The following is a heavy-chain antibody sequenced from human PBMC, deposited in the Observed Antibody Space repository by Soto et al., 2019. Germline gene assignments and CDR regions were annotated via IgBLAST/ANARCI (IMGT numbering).Heavy chain of an antibody. CDR2: IKQDGSEK. Sequence: EVQLVESGGGLVQPGGSLSLSCAASGLTFSSYWMSWVRQAPGKGLEWVANIKQDGSEKYYVDSVKGRFTNYGDNAKNSVYLQRNSLRAEVTAVYYWARDHHLPDAFDIWGQGTMVTVSS. CDR1: GLTFSSYW. J-gene: IGHJ3*02. CDR3: ARDHHLPDAFDI. V-gene: IGHV3-7*01.